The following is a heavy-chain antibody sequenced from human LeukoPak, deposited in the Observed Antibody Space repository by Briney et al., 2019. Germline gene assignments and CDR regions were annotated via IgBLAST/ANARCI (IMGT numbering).Heavy chain of an antibody. Sequence: GGSLRLSCAASGFTFSSYGMHWVRQAPGKGLEWVAVISYDGSNKYYADSVKGRFTISRDNSKNTLYLQMNSLRAEDTAVYYCARESPGGSSYYFDYWGQGTLVTVSS. J-gene: IGHJ4*02. CDR3: ARESPGGSSYYFDY. CDR2: ISYDGSNK. V-gene: IGHV3-30*03. D-gene: IGHD6-13*01. CDR1: GFTFSSYG.